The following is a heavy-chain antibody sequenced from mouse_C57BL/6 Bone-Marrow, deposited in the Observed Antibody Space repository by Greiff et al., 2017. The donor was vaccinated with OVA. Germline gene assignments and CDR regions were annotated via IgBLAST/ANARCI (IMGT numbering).Heavy chain of an antibody. D-gene: IGHD2-4*01. V-gene: IGHV1-81*01. CDR3: ARSGDYGAMDY. J-gene: IGHJ4*01. CDR1: GYTFTSYG. CDR2: VYPRSGNT. Sequence: VQLTESGAELGRPGASVKLSCKASGYTFTSYGISWVKQRTGQGLGWIGEVYPRSGNTYFNEKFKGKATLTADKSSSTAYMELRSLTSEDSAVYFCARSGDYGAMDYWGQGTSVTVSS.